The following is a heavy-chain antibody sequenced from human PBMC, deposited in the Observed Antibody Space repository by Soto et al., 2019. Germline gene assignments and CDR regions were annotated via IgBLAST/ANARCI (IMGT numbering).Heavy chain of an antibody. CDR1: GFTFSNAW. CDR3: TTDAPVLRYFDWLSTFDY. CDR2: IKSKTDGGTT. D-gene: IGHD3-9*01. V-gene: IGHV3-15*01. J-gene: IGHJ4*02. Sequence: GGSLRLSCAASGFTFSNAWMSWVRQAPGKGLEWVGRIKSKTDGGTTDYAAPVKGRFTISRDDSKNTLYLQMNSLKTEDTAVYYCTTDAPVLRYFDWLSTFDYWGQGTLVTVSS.